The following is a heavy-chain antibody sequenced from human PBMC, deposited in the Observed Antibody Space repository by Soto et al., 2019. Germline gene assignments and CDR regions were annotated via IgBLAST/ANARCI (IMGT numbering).Heavy chain of an antibody. J-gene: IGHJ5*02. CDR1: GFMFSIYE. CDR2: ISSGGINI. CDR3: ARVHHTSNSGTCFLS. Sequence: QLGGSLRLSCSASGFMFSIYEMNWVRQAPGKGLEWVSYISSGGINIHYADSVKGRFTISRDNAKNSLYLQMDNLRAEDTAVYYCARVHHTSNSGTCFLSWGQAPPV. D-gene: IGHD1-7*01. V-gene: IGHV3-48*03.